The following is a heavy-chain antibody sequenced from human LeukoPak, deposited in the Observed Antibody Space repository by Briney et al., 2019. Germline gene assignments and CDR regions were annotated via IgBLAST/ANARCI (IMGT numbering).Heavy chain of an antibody. J-gene: IGHJ4*02. CDR3: ARGRYCSSTSCYTGGSFY. CDR1: GYTFTSYG. D-gene: IGHD2-2*02. Sequence: ASVKVSCKASGYTFTSYGISWVRQAPGQGLEWMGWISAYNGNTNYAQKLQGRVTMTTDTSTSAAYMELRSLRSDDTAVYYCARGRYCSSTSCYTGGSFYWGQGTLVTVSS. V-gene: IGHV1-18*01. CDR2: ISAYNGNT.